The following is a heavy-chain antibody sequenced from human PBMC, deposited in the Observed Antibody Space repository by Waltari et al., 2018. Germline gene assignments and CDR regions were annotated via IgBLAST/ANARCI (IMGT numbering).Heavy chain of an antibody. CDR1: GFTFSSYE. D-gene: IGHD6-19*01. CDR3: ARVYSSGWPD. V-gene: IGHV3-48*03. Sequence: EVQLVESGGGLVQPGGSLRLSCAASGFTFSSYEMHGVRQAPGKGLEWVSYISSSGSTIYYADSVKGRFTISRDNAKNSLYLQMNSLRAEDTAVYYCARVYSSGWPDWGQGTLVTVSS. J-gene: IGHJ4*02. CDR2: ISSSGSTI.